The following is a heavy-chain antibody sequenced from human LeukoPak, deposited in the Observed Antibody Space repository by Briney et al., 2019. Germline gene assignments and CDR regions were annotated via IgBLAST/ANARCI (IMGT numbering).Heavy chain of an antibody. V-gene: IGHV3-48*02. Sequence: QSGGSLRLSCAASGFTFSNAWMNWVRQAPGKGLEWVSHISGSSSTMSYADSVKGRFTISRDNAKNSLYLQMNSLRDEDTAVYYCAREQWLEDYWGQGTLVTVSS. J-gene: IGHJ4*02. CDR1: GFTFSNAW. CDR3: AREQWLEDY. CDR2: ISGSSSTM. D-gene: IGHD6-19*01.